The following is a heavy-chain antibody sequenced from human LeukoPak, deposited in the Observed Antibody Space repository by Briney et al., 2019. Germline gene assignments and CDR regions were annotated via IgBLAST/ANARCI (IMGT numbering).Heavy chain of an antibody. CDR2: AHYTGDT. D-gene: IGHD3-22*01. Sequence: PSETLSLTCSVSGGSIISDTYYWAWIRQPPGKGLEWIGSAHYTGDTYYNPSLKSRVTISVETSKSQFSLKLTSVAAADTAVYFCARDSRYDSSGHAPWGQGSLVIVSS. CDR3: ARDSRYDSSGHAP. V-gene: IGHV4-39*07. CDR1: GGSIISDTYY. J-gene: IGHJ5*02.